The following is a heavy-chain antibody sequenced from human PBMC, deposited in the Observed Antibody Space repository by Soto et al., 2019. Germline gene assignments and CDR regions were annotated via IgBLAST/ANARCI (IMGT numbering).Heavy chain of an antibody. CDR2: INTNSGDT. Sequence: QVQLVQSGAEVKKPGASVKVSCKASGYTFAGYYMHWVRQAPGQGLEWMGWINTNSGDTQYAQKFQGRVTMTSDTSISTAYMELRSLRVDDTAVYYCARDHQELMLYNWFDPWGQGTRVTVSS. CDR3: ARDHQELMLYNWFDP. D-gene: IGHD3-16*01. V-gene: IGHV1-2*02. J-gene: IGHJ5*02. CDR1: GYTFAGYY.